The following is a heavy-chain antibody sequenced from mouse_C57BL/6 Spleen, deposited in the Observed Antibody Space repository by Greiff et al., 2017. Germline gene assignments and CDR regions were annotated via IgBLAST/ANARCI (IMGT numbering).Heavy chain of an antibody. CDR3: ATLTGTRAMDY. V-gene: IGHV5-17*01. Sequence: EVQGVESGGGLVKPGGSLKLSCAASGFTFSDYGMHWVRQAPEKGLEWVAYISSGSSTIYYADTVKGRFTISRDNAKNTLILQMTSLRSEDTAMYYCATLTGTRAMDYWGQGTSVTVSS. J-gene: IGHJ4*01. D-gene: IGHD4-1*01. CDR1: GFTFSDYG. CDR2: ISSGSSTI.